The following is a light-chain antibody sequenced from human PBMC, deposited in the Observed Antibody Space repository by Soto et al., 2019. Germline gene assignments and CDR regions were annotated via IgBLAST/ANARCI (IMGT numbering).Light chain of an antibody. CDR3: QQANSFPIT. J-gene: IGKJ4*01. CDR2: TAS. CDR1: QDIAIY. V-gene: IGKV1-12*01. Sequence: IQMTQSPSSLSSFLGDRVTITCRASQDIAIYLAWYQQKPGEAPKLLIYTASTLQSGVPSTFSGSGSGTDCTLTISGLQPDDVATYYCQQANSFPITFCGGTKVDIK.